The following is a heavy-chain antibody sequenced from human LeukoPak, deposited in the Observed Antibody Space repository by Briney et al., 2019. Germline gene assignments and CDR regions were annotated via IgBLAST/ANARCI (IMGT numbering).Heavy chain of an antibody. Sequence: GGSLRLSCAASGFTFSSYWMHWVRQAPGKGLVWVSRINSDGSSTSYADSVKGRFTISRDNAKNTLYLQMNSLRAEDTAVYYCARAGSGDSSGWYAAFDIWGQGTMVTVSS. D-gene: IGHD6-19*01. J-gene: IGHJ3*02. CDR3: ARAGSGDSSGWYAAFDI. CDR2: INSDGSST. CDR1: GFTFSSYW. V-gene: IGHV3-74*01.